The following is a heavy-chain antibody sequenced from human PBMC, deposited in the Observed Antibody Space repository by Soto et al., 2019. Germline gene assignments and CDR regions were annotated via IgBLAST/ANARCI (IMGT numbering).Heavy chain of an antibody. CDR3: ARDIYDFWSGYYTDYYYGMDV. CDR2: ISAYNGNT. J-gene: IGHJ6*02. CDR1: GYTFTSYG. Sequence: QVQLVQSGAEVKKPGASVKVSCKASGYTFTSYGISWVRQAPGQGLEWMGWISAYNGNTNYAQKLQGRVTMTTDTSTGTAYMELRSLRSDDTAVYYCARDIYDFWSGYYTDYYYGMDVWGQGTTVTVSS. V-gene: IGHV1-18*01. D-gene: IGHD3-3*01.